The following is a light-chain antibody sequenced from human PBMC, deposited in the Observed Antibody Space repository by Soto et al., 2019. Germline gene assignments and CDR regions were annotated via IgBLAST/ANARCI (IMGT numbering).Light chain of an antibody. CDR1: QSVLYSSNNKNY. J-gene: IGKJ4*01. V-gene: IGKV4-1*01. CDR2: WAS. CDR3: QQYYSTPRT. Sequence: DIVMTQSPDSLAESLGERATINCKSSQSVLYSSNNKNYLAWYQQKPGQPPKLLIYWASTRESGVPDRFSGSGSGTDFTLTISSRQAEDVGVYYCQQYYSTPRTFGGGTKVEIK.